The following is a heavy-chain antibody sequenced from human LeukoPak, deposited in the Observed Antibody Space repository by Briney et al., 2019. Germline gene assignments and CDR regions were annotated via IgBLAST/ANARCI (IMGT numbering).Heavy chain of an antibody. CDR2: IIPILGIA. D-gene: IGHD4-17*01. Sequence: ASVKVSCKASGGTFSSYAISWVQQAPGQGLEWMGRIIPILGIANYAQKFQGRVTITADKSTSTAYMELSSLRSEDTAVYYCASSTTVTLSVWGQGTTVTVSS. J-gene: IGHJ6*02. V-gene: IGHV1-69*04. CDR3: ASSTTVTLSV. CDR1: GGTFSSYA.